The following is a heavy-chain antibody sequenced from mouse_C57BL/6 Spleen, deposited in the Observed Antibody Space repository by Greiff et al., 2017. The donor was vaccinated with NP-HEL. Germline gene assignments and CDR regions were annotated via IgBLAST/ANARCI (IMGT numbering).Heavy chain of an antibody. CDR2: IDPENGDT. V-gene: IGHV14-4*01. CDR1: GFNIKDDY. J-gene: IGHJ3*01. CDR3: TAYYSNLAY. Sequence: VQLQQSGAELVRPGASVKLSCTASGFNIKDDYMHWVKQRPEQGLEWIGWIDPENGDTEYASKFQGKATITADTSSNTAYLPLSSLTSEDTAVYYCTAYYSNLAYWGQGTLVTVSA. D-gene: IGHD2-5*01.